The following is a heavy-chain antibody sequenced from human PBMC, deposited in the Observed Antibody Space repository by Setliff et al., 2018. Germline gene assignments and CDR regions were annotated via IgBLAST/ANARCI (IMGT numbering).Heavy chain of an antibody. CDR2: MHYSGRA. CDR3: ARMSGFQYMDV. J-gene: IGHJ6*03. Sequence: SETLSLTCTVSGASVSSRSYYWGWIRQPPGKGLEWIGSMHYSGRAYYSSSLKSRVTISLDTSMNQFSLKLSSVTAADTAVYYCARMSGFQYMDVWGKGTTVTVSS. D-gene: IGHD3-3*01. CDR1: GASVSSRSYY. V-gene: IGHV4-39*07.